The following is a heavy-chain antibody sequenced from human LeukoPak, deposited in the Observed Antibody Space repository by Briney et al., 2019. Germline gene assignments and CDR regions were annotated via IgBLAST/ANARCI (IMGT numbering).Heavy chain of an antibody. J-gene: IGHJ4*02. Sequence: PSQTLSLTCAVYGGSFSGYYWTWIRQPPGKGLEWIGEINHSGSTNYNPSLETRVNISIDTSKNQFSLKLRSVTAADTAVYYCARRRGAYGDYVYWGQGTLVTVSS. D-gene: IGHD4-17*01. CDR2: INHSGST. CDR1: GGSFSGYY. CDR3: ARRRGAYGDYVY. V-gene: IGHV4-34*01.